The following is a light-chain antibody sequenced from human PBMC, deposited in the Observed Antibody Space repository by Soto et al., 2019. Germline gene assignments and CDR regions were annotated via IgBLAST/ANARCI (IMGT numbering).Light chain of an antibody. CDR1: TSDVGGYNY. CDR3: SSYTTSRPYV. V-gene: IGLV2-14*01. Sequence: QSALTQPASVSGSPGQSITISCTGTTSDVGGYNYVSWFQQHPGKAPKLMIYDVSNRPSGVSNRCSGSKSGNTASLTISGLQAEDEADYYCSSYTTSRPYVFGTGTKLTVL. J-gene: IGLJ1*01. CDR2: DVS.